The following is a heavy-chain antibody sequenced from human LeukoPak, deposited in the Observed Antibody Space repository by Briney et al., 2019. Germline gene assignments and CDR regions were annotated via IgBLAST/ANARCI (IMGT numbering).Heavy chain of an antibody. V-gene: IGHV3-7*01. CDR2: IKEDGSEK. J-gene: IGHJ2*01. CDR3: ARVMGRLVRTWYFDL. D-gene: IGHD3-9*01. CDR1: GFTFSRYW. Sequence: GGSLRLSCAASGFTFSRYWMSWVRQAPGKGLEWVANIKEDGSEKYYVDSVKGRFTISRDNAKNSLYLQMSSLRAEDTAVYYCARVMGRLVRTWYFDLWGRGTLVTVSS.